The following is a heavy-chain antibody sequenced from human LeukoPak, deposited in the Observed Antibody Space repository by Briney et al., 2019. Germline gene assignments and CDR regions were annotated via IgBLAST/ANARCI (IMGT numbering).Heavy chain of an antibody. Sequence: SETLTLTCTASGGSISSGSYYWSWIRQPAGKGLEWIGRIYTSGSTNYNPSLKSRVTISVDTSKNQFSLKLSSVTAADTAVYYCARESWYNGYDYYMDVWGKGTTVTVSS. D-gene: IGHD1-1*01. CDR2: IYTSGST. J-gene: IGHJ6*03. V-gene: IGHV4-61*02. CDR3: ARESWYNGYDYYMDV. CDR1: GGSISSGSYY.